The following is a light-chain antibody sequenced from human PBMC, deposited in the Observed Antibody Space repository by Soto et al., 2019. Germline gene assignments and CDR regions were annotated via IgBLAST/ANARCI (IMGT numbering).Light chain of an antibody. CDR1: SSDIGRYNF. V-gene: IGLV2-14*01. CDR3: TSYTITSPYV. Sequence: QSAVTHPASMSRSPGQSIAISCTGTSSDIGRYNFVSWYQHHPGKAPKLIIYEATKRPSGVSYRFSGSKSGNTASLTISGLQAEDEADYYCTSYTITSPYVFGTGTK. CDR2: EAT. J-gene: IGLJ1*01.